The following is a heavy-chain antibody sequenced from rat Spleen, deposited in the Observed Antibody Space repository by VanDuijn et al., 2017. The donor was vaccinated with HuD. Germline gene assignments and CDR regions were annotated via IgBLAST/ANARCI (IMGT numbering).Heavy chain of an antibody. V-gene: IGHV2-27*01. D-gene: IGHD4-6*01. CDR3: ARGWDDYYFDF. J-gene: IGHJ2*01. CDR1: GLSLTHFH. Sequence: QVQLRESGPGLVQPSQTLSLTCTVSGLSLTHFHVHWVRQPPGKGLEWMGRIQNGGNPDYNSGLKYRLSISRDNSKSQGFLKLNSLQTSHPATFFCARGWDDYYFDFWGQGVMVTVSS. CDR2: IQNGGNP.